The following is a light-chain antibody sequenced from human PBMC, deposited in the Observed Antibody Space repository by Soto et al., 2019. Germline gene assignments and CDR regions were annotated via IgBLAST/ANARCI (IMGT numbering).Light chain of an antibody. CDR1: SSDVGGYNY. Sequence: QSALTQPASVSGSPGQSITISCTGTSSDVGGYNYVSWYQQHPGKAPKLIIYDVSNRPSGVSNRFSGSKSGNTASLTISGLQVGDEADYYCSSYTSSTTSFVTGTKLTVL. CDR3: SSYTSSTTS. V-gene: IGLV2-14*01. J-gene: IGLJ1*01. CDR2: DVS.